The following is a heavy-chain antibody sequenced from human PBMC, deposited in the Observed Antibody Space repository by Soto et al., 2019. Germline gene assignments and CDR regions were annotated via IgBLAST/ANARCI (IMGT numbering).Heavy chain of an antibody. V-gene: IGHV3-11*01. CDR2: ITSSGGPV. D-gene: IGHD6-6*01. CDR3: ARHYSSWNFDY. Sequence: GGSLRLSCAASGFRFSDYYMSWIRQAPGKGLEWVSYITSSGGPVYYADSVKGRFTISRDNAKNSLHLQMNSLRAEDTAVYYCARHYSSWNFDYWGQGTLVTVSS. J-gene: IGHJ4*02. CDR1: GFRFSDYY.